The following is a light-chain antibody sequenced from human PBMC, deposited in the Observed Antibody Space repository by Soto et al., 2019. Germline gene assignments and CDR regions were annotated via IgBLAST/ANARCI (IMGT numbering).Light chain of an antibody. J-gene: IGKJ1*01. V-gene: IGKV1-5*03. CDR2: KAS. CDR3: QQDDTYWT. CDR1: QSISSW. Sequence: DIQMTQSPSILSASVGDRVTITCRASQSISSWLAWYQHKPGKAPKLLIYKASHLESGVPSRINGSGSGTDFTLTISSLQPGDFASYYCQQDDTYWTFSQGTKVDIK.